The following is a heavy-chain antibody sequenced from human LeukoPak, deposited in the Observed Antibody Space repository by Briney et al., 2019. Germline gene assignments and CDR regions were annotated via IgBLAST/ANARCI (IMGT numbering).Heavy chain of an antibody. CDR1: GVSISSASYY. Sequence: SETLSLTCTVSGVSISSASYYWSRLRQPAGKGLEWIGRIYISGSTNYKSSLKSRVTISLDTSKNQFSLKFSSVTAADTAVYYCAREREGRYGYLDYWGQGTLVIVSS. J-gene: IGHJ4*02. CDR2: IYISGST. CDR3: AREREGRYGYLDY. V-gene: IGHV4-61*02. D-gene: IGHD4-17*01.